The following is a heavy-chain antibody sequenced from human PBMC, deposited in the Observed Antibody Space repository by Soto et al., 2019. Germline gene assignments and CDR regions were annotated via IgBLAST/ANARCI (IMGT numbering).Heavy chain of an antibody. Sequence: EVQLLESGGGLVQPGGSLRLSCAASGFTFSSYAMSWVRQAPGKGLEWVSTISSSGGSTYFADSVKGRFTISRDNSKNRLYLQMSSLRAEVTAVYYCANFGYSYGLGYWGQGTLVTVSS. D-gene: IGHD5-18*01. V-gene: IGHV3-23*01. CDR2: ISSSGGST. CDR3: ANFGYSYGLGY. J-gene: IGHJ4*02. CDR1: GFTFSSYA.